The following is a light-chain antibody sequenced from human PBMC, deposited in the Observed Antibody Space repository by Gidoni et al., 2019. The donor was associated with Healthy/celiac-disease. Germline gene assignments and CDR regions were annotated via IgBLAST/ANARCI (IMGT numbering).Light chain of an antibody. V-gene: IGLV7-46*01. Sequence: QAVVTQEPALTVSTGGTVTLTCGSSTGAVTSGHYPYWFQQKPGPAPRTLIYDTSNTPSWTPARFSGSLLVCKAALTLSGAQPEDEAEYYCLLSYSGARVFGGGTKLTVL. CDR1: TGAVTSGHY. CDR3: LLSYSGARV. CDR2: DTS. J-gene: IGLJ3*02.